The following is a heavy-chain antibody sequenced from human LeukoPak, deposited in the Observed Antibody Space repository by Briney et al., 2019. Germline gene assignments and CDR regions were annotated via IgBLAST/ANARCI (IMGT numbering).Heavy chain of an antibody. Sequence: SVKVSYKASGGTFSSYAISWVRQAPGQGLEWMGGIIPIFGTANYAQKFQGRVTITADESTSTAYMELSSLRSEDTAVYYCARGSWIQLWSGYDYWGQGTLVTVSS. D-gene: IGHD5-18*01. V-gene: IGHV1-69*13. CDR1: GGTFSSYA. J-gene: IGHJ4*02. CDR2: IIPIFGTA. CDR3: ARGSWIQLWSGYDY.